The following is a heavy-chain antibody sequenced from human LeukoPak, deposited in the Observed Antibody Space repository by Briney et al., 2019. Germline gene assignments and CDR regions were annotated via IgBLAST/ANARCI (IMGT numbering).Heavy chain of an antibody. CDR3: AKDQAGTAADGGHFDY. Sequence: GGSLRLSCAASGFTFSSYGMHCVRQAPGKGLEWVAFIRYDGSNKYYADSVKGRFTISRDNSKNTLYLQMNSLRAEDTAVYYCAKDQAGTAADGGHFDYWGQGTLVTVSS. J-gene: IGHJ4*02. V-gene: IGHV3-30*02. CDR2: IRYDGSNK. D-gene: IGHD6-19*01. CDR1: GFTFSSYG.